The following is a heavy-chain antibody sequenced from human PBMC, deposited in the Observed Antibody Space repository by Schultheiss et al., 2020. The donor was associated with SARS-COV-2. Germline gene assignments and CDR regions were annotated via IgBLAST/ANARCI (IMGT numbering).Heavy chain of an antibody. J-gene: IGHJ6*02. Sequence: SVKVSCKASGFTFTSSAMQWVRQARGQRLEWIGWIVVGSGNTNYAQKLQGRVTMTTDTSTSTAYMELRSLRSDDTAVYYCAADGNCSGGSCYSSANYYYYYGMDVWGQGTTVTVSS. CDR2: IVVGSGNT. V-gene: IGHV1-58*02. D-gene: IGHD2-15*01. CDR3: AADGNCSGGSCYSSANYYYYYGMDV. CDR1: GFTFTSSA.